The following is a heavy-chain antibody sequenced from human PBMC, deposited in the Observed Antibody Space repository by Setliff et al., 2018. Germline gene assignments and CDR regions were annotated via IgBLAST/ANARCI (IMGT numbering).Heavy chain of an antibody. CDR3: ARSNYDILTRNWFDP. D-gene: IGHD3-9*01. CDR2: INPNSGGT. CDR1: GYTFTSYY. J-gene: IGHJ5*02. Sequence: ASVKVSCKASGYTFTSYYMHWVRQAPGQGLEWMGWINPNSGGTNYAQKFQGWVTMTRDTSISTAYMELSRLRSDDTAVYYCARSNYDILTRNWFDPWGQGTLVTVSS. V-gene: IGHV1-2*04.